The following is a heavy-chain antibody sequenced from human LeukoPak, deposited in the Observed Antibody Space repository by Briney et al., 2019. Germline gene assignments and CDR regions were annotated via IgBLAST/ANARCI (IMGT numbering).Heavy chain of an antibody. D-gene: IGHD1-26*01. CDR3: ARDSGSYDAFDI. CDR1: GYTFTTYF. J-gene: IGHJ3*02. Sequence: ASVKVSCKATGYTFTTYFMHWVRQAPGQGLEWMGIINPGGGSTNYAQKFQGRVTMTRDTSTSTVYLELSSLRSEDTAVYYCARDSGSYDAFDIWGQGTMVTVSS. V-gene: IGHV1-46*01. CDR2: INPGGGST.